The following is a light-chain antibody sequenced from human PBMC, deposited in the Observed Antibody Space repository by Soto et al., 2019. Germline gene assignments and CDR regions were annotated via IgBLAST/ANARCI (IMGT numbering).Light chain of an antibody. CDR3: SSYTGSSTYV. J-gene: IGLJ1*01. V-gene: IGLV2-14*03. CDR1: SSDVGGYNY. Sequence: QSALTQPASVSGSPGQSITISCTGTSSDVGGYNYVSWYQQHPGKAPKLMIYDVSNRPSGVSYRFSGSKSANTASLTISGLQTEDESDYYCSSYTGSSTYVFGTGTKLTVL. CDR2: DVS.